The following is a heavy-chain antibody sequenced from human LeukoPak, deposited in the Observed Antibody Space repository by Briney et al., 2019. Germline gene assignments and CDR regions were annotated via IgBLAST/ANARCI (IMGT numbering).Heavy chain of an antibody. V-gene: IGHV4-59*12. D-gene: IGHD5-24*01. CDR1: DDSISDYY. CDR2: IYHSGST. Sequence: SETLSLTCTVSDDSISDYYRGWIRQPPGKGLEWIGYIYHSGSTYYNPSLKSRVTISVDRSKNQFSLKLSSATAADTAVYYCARDAQRDGYNQKYYFDYWGQGTLVTVSS. CDR3: ARDAQRDGYNQKYYFDY. J-gene: IGHJ4*02.